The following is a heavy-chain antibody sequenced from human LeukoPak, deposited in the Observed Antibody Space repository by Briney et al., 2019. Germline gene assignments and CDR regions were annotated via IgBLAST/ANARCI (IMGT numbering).Heavy chain of an antibody. CDR2: INHSGST. CDR1: GGSFSGYY. CDR3: ARVRSYRYLYYFDY. J-gene: IGHJ4*02. V-gene: IGHV4-34*01. D-gene: IGHD3-16*02. Sequence: SETLSLTCAVYGGSFSGYYWSWIRQPPGKGLEWIGEINHSGSTNYNPSLKSRVTTSVDTSKNQFSLKLSSVTAADTAVYYCARVRSYRYLYYFDYWGQGTLVTVSS.